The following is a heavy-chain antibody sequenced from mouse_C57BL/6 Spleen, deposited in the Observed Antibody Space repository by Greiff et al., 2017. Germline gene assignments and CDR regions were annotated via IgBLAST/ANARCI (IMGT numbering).Heavy chain of an antibody. J-gene: IGHJ2*01. V-gene: IGHV1-82*01. CDR3: ARLGGPYYFDY. Sequence: QVQLQQSGPELVKPGASVQISCKASGYAFSSSWMNWVKQRPGKGLEWIGRIYPGDGDTNYNGKFKGKATLTADKSSSTAYMQLSSLTSEDSAVYFCARLGGPYYFDYWGQGTTLTVSS. CDR1: GYAFSSSW. CDR2: IYPGDGDT.